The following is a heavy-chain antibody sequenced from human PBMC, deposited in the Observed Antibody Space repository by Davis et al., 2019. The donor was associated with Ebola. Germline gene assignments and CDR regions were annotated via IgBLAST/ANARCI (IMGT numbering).Heavy chain of an antibody. Sequence: PSETLSLTCAVYGGSFSGYYWSWIRQPPGKGLEWIGSIYYSGSTYYNPSLKSRVTISVDTSKNQFSLKLSSVTAADTAVYYCARQVGVAAAGTLNYWGQGTLVTVSS. CDR3: ARQVGVAAAGTLNY. D-gene: IGHD6-13*01. J-gene: IGHJ4*02. CDR2: IYYSGST. V-gene: IGHV4-34*01. CDR1: GGSFSGYY.